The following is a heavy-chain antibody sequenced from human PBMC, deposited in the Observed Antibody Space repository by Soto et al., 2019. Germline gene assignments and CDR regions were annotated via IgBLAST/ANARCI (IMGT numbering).Heavy chain of an antibody. J-gene: IGHJ4*02. CDR2: INHSGST. V-gene: IGHV4-34*01. CDR3: ARTRISIFGVVTPRYYFDY. CDR1: GGSFTDYY. Sequence: SETLSLTCAVYGGSFTDYYWSWIRQPPGKGLEWTGEINHSGSTNYNPSLKSRVTMPVDTSKNQFSLKLTSVTAADTAVYYCARTRISIFGVVTPRYYFDYWGQGTLVTV. D-gene: IGHD3-3*01.